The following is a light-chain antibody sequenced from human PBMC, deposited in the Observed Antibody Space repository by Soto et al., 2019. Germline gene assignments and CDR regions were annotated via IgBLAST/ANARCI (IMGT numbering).Light chain of an antibody. J-gene: IGKJ5*01. Sequence: DIQMTQSPSSLSASVGDRVTITCRASQTIKNYLNWYRQRPGKAPEFLIYAASSLQSGVPSRFSGSGSGTDFTLTISSLQSDDFATYYCQQYSTYPITFGQGTRLEIK. CDR1: QTIKNY. V-gene: IGKV1-16*01. CDR3: QQYSTYPIT. CDR2: AAS.